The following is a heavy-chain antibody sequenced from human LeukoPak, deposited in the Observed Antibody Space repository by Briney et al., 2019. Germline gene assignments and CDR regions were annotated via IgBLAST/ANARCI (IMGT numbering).Heavy chain of an antibody. J-gene: IGHJ4*02. CDR3: AREDYDTSGYYRPY. CDR1: GYSISSGYY. CDR2: IYHSGRT. Sequence: SETLSLTCGVSGYSISSGYYWGWIRQPPEKGLEWIGSIYHSGRTYYNSSLKSRVTISVDTSKNQFSLKLNSVTAADTAVYYCAREDYDTSGYYRPYWGQGTLVTVAS. D-gene: IGHD3-22*01. V-gene: IGHV4-38-2*02.